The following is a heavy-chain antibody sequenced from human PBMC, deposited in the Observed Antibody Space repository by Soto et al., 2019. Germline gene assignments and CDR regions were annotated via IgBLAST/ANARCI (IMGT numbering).Heavy chain of an antibody. CDR1: GFTFEDYT. J-gene: IGHJ4*02. D-gene: IGHD2-15*01. Sequence: EVRLVESGGAVVQPGGSLRLSCAASGFTFEDYTMHWVRQAPGKGLELVSLVSWDGGSAYYADSVKGRFTFSRDNSKNSQSLQMKSLRTEDSALYYCAKASRTRLSPFDSWGQGTLVTVSS. CDR2: VSWDGGSA. CDR3: AKASRTRLSPFDS. V-gene: IGHV3-43*01.